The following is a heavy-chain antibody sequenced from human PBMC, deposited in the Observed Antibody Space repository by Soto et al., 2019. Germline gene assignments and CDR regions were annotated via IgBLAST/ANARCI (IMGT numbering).Heavy chain of an antibody. V-gene: IGHV3-30*03. CDR1: GFTFSSYG. CDR2: ISYDGSNK. D-gene: IGHD3-22*01. Sequence: QVQLVESGGGVVQPGRSLRLSCAASGFTFSSYGMHWVRQAPGKGLEWVAVISYDGSNKYYADSVKGRFTISRDNSKNTLYLQMNSLRAEDTAVYYCATSREWLLLRAAFDIWGQGTMVTVSS. J-gene: IGHJ3*02. CDR3: ATSREWLLLRAAFDI.